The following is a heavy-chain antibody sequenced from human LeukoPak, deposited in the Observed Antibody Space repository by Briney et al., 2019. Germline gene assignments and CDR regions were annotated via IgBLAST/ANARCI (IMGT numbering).Heavy chain of an antibody. CDR1: GFTFSSYA. CDR2: ISYDGSNK. CDR3: AKDLLPSTTWDAFDI. V-gene: IGHV3-30-3*01. J-gene: IGHJ3*02. D-gene: IGHD4-17*01. Sequence: PGGSLRLSCAASGFTFSSYAMHWVRQAPGKGLEWVAVISYDGSNKYYADSVKGRFTISRDNAKNSLYLQMNSLRAEDTALYYCAKDLLPSTTWDAFDIWGQGTMVTVSS.